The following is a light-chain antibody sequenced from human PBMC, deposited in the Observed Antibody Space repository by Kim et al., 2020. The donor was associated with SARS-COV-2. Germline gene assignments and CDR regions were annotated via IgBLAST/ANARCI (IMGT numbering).Light chain of an antibody. Sequence: SVKRTCTLSSGHSSNAISWHQHQPEKAPRYLMKVNSDGSHIKEDGISDRFSGSSSGAERYLTISSLQSEDEADYYCQTWGTGIWVFGGGTKLTVL. CDR1: SGHSSNA. CDR2: VNSDGSH. J-gene: IGLJ3*02. CDR3: QTWGTGIWV. V-gene: IGLV4-69*01.